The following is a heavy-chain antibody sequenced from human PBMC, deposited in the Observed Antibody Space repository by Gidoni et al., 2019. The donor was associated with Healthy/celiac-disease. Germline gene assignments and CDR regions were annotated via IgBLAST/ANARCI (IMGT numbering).Heavy chain of an antibody. J-gene: IGHJ4*02. CDR2: IIPIFGTA. CDR3: AREGDYGDYEFGY. CDR1: GCTFISYA. V-gene: IGHV1-69*06. Sequence: QVQLVQSGAEVKKPGSSVTVSCKASGCTFISYAISWVRQAPGQGLEWLGGIIPIFGTANYAQKLQGRVTITADKSTSKAYMELSSLRSEDTAVYYCAREGDYGDYEFGYWGQGTLVTVSS. D-gene: IGHD4-17*01.